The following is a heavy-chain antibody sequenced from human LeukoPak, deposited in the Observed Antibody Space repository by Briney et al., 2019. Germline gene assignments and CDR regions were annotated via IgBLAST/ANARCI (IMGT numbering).Heavy chain of an antibody. V-gene: IGHV3-48*03. J-gene: IGHJ4*02. CDR3: ARRYCSSTSCTLDY. Sequence: PGGSLRLSCAASGFTFNSYEMNWVRQAPGKGLEWVSYISSSGSTMYYADSVRGRLTISRENAKNLLYLEVNSLRAEDTAVYYCARRYCSSTSCTLDYWGRGTLVIVSS. CDR2: ISSSGSTM. D-gene: IGHD2-2*01. CDR1: GFTFNSYE.